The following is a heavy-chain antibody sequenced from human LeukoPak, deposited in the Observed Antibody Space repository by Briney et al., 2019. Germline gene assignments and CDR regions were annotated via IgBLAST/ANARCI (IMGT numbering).Heavy chain of an antibody. J-gene: IGHJ4*02. CDR2: IKSKTDGGTT. Sequence: GRSLRLSCAASGFTFSSYGMHWVRQAPGKGLEWVGRIKSKTDGGTTDYAATVKGRFTISRDDSKNTLYLQMNSLKTEDTAVYYCTTATGPLYGSGSYFDYWGQGTLVTVSS. D-gene: IGHD3-10*01. V-gene: IGHV3-15*01. CDR3: TTATGPLYGSGSYFDY. CDR1: GFTFSSYG.